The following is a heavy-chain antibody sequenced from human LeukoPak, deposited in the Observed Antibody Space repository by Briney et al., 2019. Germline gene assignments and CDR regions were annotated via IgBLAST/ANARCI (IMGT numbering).Heavy chain of an antibody. D-gene: IGHD4-17*01. J-gene: IGHJ4*02. CDR3: AREKGTVFDY. V-gene: IGHV3-11*04. CDR1: GFTFSDYY. CDR2: VSSSGSII. Sequence: GGSLRLSCAASGFTFSDYYMSWIRQAPGKGLEGVSYVSSSGSIISYADSVKGRFTISRDNAKNSLYLQMNSLRAEDTAVYYCAREKGTVFDYWGQGALVTISS.